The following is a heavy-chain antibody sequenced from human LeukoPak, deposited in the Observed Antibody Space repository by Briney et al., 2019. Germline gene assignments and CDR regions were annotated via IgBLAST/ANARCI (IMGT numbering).Heavy chain of an antibody. CDR2: ISSNGGST. CDR1: GFTFSSYA. V-gene: IGHV3-64*01. D-gene: IGHD3-22*01. J-gene: IGHJ4*02. Sequence: GGSLRLSCVASGFTFSSYAMHWVRQAPGKGLEYVSAISSNGGSTYYANSVKGRFTISRDNSKNTLYLQMGSLRAEDMAVYYCARAGYYDSSGPDYWGQGTLVTVSS. CDR3: ARAGYYDSSGPDY.